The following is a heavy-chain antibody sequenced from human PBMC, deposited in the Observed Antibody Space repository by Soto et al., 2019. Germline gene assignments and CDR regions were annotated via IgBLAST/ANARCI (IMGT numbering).Heavy chain of an antibody. CDR1: GGSISSGGYY. CDR3: ARVSGANYGDAAFDI. CDR2: IYYSGST. Sequence: SETLSLTCTVSGGSISSGGYYWSWIRQHPGKGLEWIGYIYYSGSTYYNPSLKSRVTISVDTSKNQFSLKLSSVTAADTAVYYCARVSGANYGDAAFDIWGQGTMVTVSS. D-gene: IGHD4-17*01. V-gene: IGHV4-31*03. J-gene: IGHJ3*02.